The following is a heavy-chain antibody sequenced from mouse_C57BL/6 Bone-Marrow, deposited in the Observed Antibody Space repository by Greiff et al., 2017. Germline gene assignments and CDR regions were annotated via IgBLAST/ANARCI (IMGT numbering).Heavy chain of an antibody. CDR3: TTEGFFDY. CDR1: GFNIKDDY. V-gene: IGHV14-4*01. Sequence: VQLQQSGAELVRPGASVKLSCTASGFNIKDDYMHWVKQRPEQGLEWIGWIDPENGDTEYASKFQGKATITADTSSNTAYLQISSLTSEDTAVYYCTTEGFFDYWGQGTTLTVSS. CDR2: IDPENGDT. D-gene: IGHD3-3*01. J-gene: IGHJ2*01.